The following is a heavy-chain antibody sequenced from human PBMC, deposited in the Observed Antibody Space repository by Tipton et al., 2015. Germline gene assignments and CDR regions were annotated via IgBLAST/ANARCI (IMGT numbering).Heavy chain of an antibody. V-gene: IGHV4-61*08. Sequence: GLVKPSETLSLTYTVSGDSVNRGDDYWTWIRQPPGKELQWIGYIRYTGITNYNPSLKSRVTISVDTSKTQFSLKVSSVTAADTAMYYCVRARGRHGGLFDSWGQGTLVIVSS. CDR1: GDSVNRGDDY. CDR3: VRARGRHGGLFDS. J-gene: IGHJ4*02. D-gene: IGHD4-23*01. CDR2: IRYTGIT.